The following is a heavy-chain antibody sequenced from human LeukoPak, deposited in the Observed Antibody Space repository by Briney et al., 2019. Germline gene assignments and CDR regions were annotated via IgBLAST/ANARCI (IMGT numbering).Heavy chain of an antibody. D-gene: IGHD6-25*01. CDR2: ISGSGGST. V-gene: IGHV3-23*01. J-gene: IGHJ4*02. Sequence: PGGSLRLSCAASGFTFSSYAMSWVRQAPGKGLEWVSAISGSGGSTYYADSVKGRFTISRDNSKNTLHLQMNSLRAEDTAVYHCAKVFGYSSGWGDYWGQGTLVTVSS. CDR1: GFTFSSYA. CDR3: AKVFGYSSGWGDY.